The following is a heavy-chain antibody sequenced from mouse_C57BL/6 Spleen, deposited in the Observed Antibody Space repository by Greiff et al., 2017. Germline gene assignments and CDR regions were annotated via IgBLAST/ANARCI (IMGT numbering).Heavy chain of an antibody. Sequence: QVHVKQSGAELARPGASVKMSCKASGYTFTSYTMHWVKQRPGQGLEWIGYINPSSGYTKYNQKFKDKATLTADKSSSTAYMQLSSLTSEDSAVYYCARSTMITEAWFAYWGQGTLVTVSA. D-gene: IGHD2-4*01. V-gene: IGHV1-4*01. CDR2: INPSSGYT. J-gene: IGHJ3*01. CDR3: ARSTMITEAWFAY. CDR1: GYTFTSYT.